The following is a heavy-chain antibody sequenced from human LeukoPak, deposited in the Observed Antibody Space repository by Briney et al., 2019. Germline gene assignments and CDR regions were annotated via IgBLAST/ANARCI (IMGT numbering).Heavy chain of an antibody. Sequence: PGGSLRLSCAASGFTVDGSYMSWVRQAPGKGLEWVSVLYSGGSTYYADSVKGRFIISGDNSKNTLYLQMSSLRTEDTAVYYCARESTGFDPWGQGSLVTVSS. CDR2: LYSGGST. D-gene: IGHD2-2*01. V-gene: IGHV3-66*01. CDR3: ARESTGFDP. CDR1: GFTVDGSY. J-gene: IGHJ5*02.